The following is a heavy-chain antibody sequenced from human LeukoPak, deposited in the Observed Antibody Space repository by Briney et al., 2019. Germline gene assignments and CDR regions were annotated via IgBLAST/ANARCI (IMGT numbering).Heavy chain of an antibody. CDR2: INHSGST. Sequence: SETLSLTCAVYGGSFSGYYWSWIRQPPGKGLGWIGEINHSGSTNYNPSLKSRVTISVDTSKNQFSLKLSSVTAADTAVYYCARDIVVVPAAYSLSYYYYHMDVWGKGTTVTVSS. CDR3: ARDIVVVPAAYSLSYYYYHMDV. J-gene: IGHJ6*03. CDR1: GGSFSGYY. D-gene: IGHD2-2*01. V-gene: IGHV4-34*01.